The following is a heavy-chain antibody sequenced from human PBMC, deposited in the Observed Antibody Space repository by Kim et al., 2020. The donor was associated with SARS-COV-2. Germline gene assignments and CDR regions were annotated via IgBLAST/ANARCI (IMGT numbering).Heavy chain of an antibody. Sequence: GGSLRLSCAASTLTFSNTWMSWVRQAPGKGLEWVANIKRDGSEKYFVDSVKGRFTISKDDAKNSLYLQMKSLRAEDTAGYYFAYGPGIIWGQGTRVTVS. CDR3: AYGPGII. J-gene: IGHJ4*02. D-gene: IGHD3-10*01. CDR1: TLTFSNTW. CDR2: IKRDGSEK. V-gene: IGHV3-7*03.